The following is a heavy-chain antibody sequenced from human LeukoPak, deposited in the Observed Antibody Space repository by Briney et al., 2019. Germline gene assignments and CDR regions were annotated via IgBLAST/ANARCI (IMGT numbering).Heavy chain of an antibody. CDR1: GFTFTTYT. Sequence: GGSLRLSCAASGFTFTTYTMTWVRQAPGKGLEWVSSITATSTSMYYADSVKGRFTISRDKAENSLYLQMNSLRAEDTAVYYCARTNYDILTGYNPYFDYWGQGTLVTVSS. J-gene: IGHJ4*02. V-gene: IGHV3-21*01. D-gene: IGHD3-9*01. CDR2: ITATSTSM. CDR3: ARTNYDILTGYNPYFDY.